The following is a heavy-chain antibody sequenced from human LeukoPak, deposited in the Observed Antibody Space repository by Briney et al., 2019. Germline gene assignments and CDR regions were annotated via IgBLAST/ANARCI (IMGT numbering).Heavy chain of an antibody. Sequence: GGSLRLSCAASGFTFSDYYMSWIRQAPGKGLEWVSYISSSGSTIYYADSVKGRFTISRDNAKNSLYLQMNSLRAEDTAVYYCARYDPRSGWYSNYFDYWGQGTLVTVSS. D-gene: IGHD6-19*01. V-gene: IGHV3-11*04. CDR1: GFTFSDYY. CDR3: ARYDPRSGWYSNYFDY. J-gene: IGHJ4*02. CDR2: ISSSGSTI.